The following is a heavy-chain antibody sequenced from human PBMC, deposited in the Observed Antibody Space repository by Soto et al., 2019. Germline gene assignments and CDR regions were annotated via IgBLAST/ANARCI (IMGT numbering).Heavy chain of an antibody. J-gene: IGHJ6*02. CDR1: GFTFSNAW. D-gene: IGHD6-19*01. CDR3: TTIAVVGPYGMDV. Sequence: EVQLVESGGGLVKPGGSLRLSCAASGFTFSNAWMSWVRQAPGKGLEWVGRIKSKTDGATTDYAAPVKGRFTILRDDSENTLYLQMNSLKTEDTAVFYCTTIAVVGPYGMDVWGQGTTVTVSS. V-gene: IGHV3-15*01. CDR2: IKSKTDGATT.